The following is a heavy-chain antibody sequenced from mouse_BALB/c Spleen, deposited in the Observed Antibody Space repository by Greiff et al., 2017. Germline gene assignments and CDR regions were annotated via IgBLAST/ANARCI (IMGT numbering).Heavy chain of an antibody. J-gene: IGHJ2*01. CDR2: ISSGGST. CDR1: GFTFSSYA. Sequence: DVQLQESGGGLVKPGGSLKLSCAASGFTFSSYAMSWVRQTPEKRLEWVASISSGGSTYYPDSVKGRFTISRDNARNILYLQMSSLRSEDTAMYYCAREKLFDYWGQGTTLTVSS. V-gene: IGHV5-6-5*01. CDR3: AREKLFDY.